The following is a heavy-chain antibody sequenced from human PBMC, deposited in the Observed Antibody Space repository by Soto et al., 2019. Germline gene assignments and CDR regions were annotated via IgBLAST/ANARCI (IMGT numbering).Heavy chain of an antibody. CDR3: VKERSSRVVLYNWFDP. D-gene: IGHD3-3*01. CDR2: IGSNGIST. V-gene: IGHV3-64D*06. J-gene: IGHJ5*02. Sequence: PGGSLRLSCSASGFTFSSYAMHWVRQAPGKGLEYVSAIGSNGISTYYADSVKGRFTISRNNSKNTLYLQMSSLRPEDTAVYYCVKERSSRVVLYNWFDPWGQGTMVTVYS. CDR1: GFTFSSYA.